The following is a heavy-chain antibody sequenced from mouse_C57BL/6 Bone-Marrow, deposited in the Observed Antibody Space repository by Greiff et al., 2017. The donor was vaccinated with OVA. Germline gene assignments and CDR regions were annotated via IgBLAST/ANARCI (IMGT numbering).Heavy chain of an antibody. V-gene: IGHV1-82*01. CDR1: GYAFSSSW. J-gene: IGHJ3*01. D-gene: IGHD2-2*01. CDR3: ARGDYGYDGGWFAY. CDR2: IYPGDGDT. Sequence: VQGVESGPELVKPGASVKISCKASGYAFSSSWMNWVKQRPGKGLEWIGRIYPGDGDTNYNGKFKGKATLTADKSSSTAYMQLSSLTSEDSAVYFCARGDYGYDGGWFAYWGQGTLVTVSA.